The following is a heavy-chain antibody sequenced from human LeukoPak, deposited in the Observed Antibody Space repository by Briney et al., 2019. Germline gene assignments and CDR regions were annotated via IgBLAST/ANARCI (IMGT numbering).Heavy chain of an antibody. J-gene: IGHJ4*02. Sequence: HSGGSLRLSCAASGFTFSSYAMSWVRQAPGKGLEWVSAISGSGGSTYYADSVKGRFTISRDNSKNTLYLQMNSLRAEDTAVYYCAKVAWIQLWFAADYWGQGTLVTVSS. CDR1: GFTFSSYA. CDR3: AKVAWIQLWFAADY. V-gene: IGHV3-23*01. CDR2: ISGSGGST. D-gene: IGHD5-18*01.